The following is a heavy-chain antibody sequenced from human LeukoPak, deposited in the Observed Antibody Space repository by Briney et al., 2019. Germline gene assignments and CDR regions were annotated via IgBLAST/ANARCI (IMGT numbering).Heavy chain of an antibody. V-gene: IGHV4-34*01. J-gene: IGHJ5*02. D-gene: IGHD3-10*01. CDR3: ARERYYYGSGSPWFDP. CDR1: GGSFSGYY. Sequence: SETLSLTCAVYGGSFSGYYWSWIRQPPGKGLEWVGEINHSGSTNYNPSLKSRVTISVDTSKNQFSLKLSSVTAADTAVYYCARERYYYGSGSPWFDPWGQGTLVTVSS. CDR2: INHSGST.